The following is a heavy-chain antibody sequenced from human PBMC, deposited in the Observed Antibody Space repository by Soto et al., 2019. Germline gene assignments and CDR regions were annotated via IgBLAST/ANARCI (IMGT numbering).Heavy chain of an antibody. CDR3: ARGLTRFGESTDPCDV. CDR1: GYEFDNYG. D-gene: IGHD3-10*01. Sequence: ASVKVSCKASGYEFDNYGISWVRQAPGQGLEWMGWISGYNGNTNSAENFHGRVTMTRDTSTRIAYMELKSLRSDDTAVYYCARGLTRFGESTDPCDVWDQGTMVTVSS. J-gene: IGHJ3*01. CDR2: ISGYNGNT. V-gene: IGHV1-18*01.